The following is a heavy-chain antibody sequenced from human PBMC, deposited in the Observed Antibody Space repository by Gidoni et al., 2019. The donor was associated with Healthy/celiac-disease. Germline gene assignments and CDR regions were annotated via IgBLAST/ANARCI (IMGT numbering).Heavy chain of an antibody. V-gene: IGHV3-64D*06. D-gene: IGHD6-13*01. CDR3: VKAAAGTHSLLIG. CDR1: GCTFSSYA. J-gene: IGHJ4*02. CDR2: ISSNGGST. Sequence: EVQLVESGGGLVQPGGSRSLSCSASGCTFSSYAMHWVSQAPGKGLEYVSAISSNGGSTYYADSVKGRFTISRDNSNNTLYLQMSSLRAEDTAVYYCVKAAAGTHSLLIGWGQGTLVTVSS.